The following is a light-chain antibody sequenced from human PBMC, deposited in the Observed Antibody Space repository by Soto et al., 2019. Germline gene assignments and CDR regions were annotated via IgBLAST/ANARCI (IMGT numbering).Light chain of an antibody. Sequence: DIVMTQSPDSLAVSLGERATINCKSSQSVLYRSNNRHSLAWYQQKPGQPPKLLIYSASSRASGVPDRFSGSGSRTDFTLTISSLQAEDVAAYHCQQYYSTPYTFGQVTKLEIK. V-gene: IGKV4-1*01. CDR3: QQYYSTPYT. J-gene: IGKJ2*01. CDR2: SAS. CDR1: QSVLYRSNNRHS.